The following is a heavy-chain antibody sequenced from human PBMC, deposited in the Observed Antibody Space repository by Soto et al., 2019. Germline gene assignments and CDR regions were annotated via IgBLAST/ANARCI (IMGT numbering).Heavy chain of an antibody. D-gene: IGHD3-3*01. CDR2: IYYSGST. J-gene: IGHJ4*02. V-gene: IGHV4-39*01. CDR1: GGSISSSSYY. Sequence: QLQLQESGPGLVKPSETLSLTCTVSGGSISSSSYYWGWIRQPPGKGLEWIGSIYYSGSTYYNPSLKSRVTISVDTSKNQFSLKLSSMTAADTAVYYCARAITIFGVVTGFDYWGQGTLVTVSS. CDR3: ARAITIFGVVTGFDY.